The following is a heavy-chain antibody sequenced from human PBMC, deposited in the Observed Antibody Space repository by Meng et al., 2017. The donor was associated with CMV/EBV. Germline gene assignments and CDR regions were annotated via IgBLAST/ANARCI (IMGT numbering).Heavy chain of an antibody. D-gene: IGHD3-9*01. V-gene: IGHV1-8*01. J-gene: IGHJ6*02. Sequence: ASVQVSCKASGYSFTNYAINWVRQATGQGLEWMGWINPNSGNTGYAHKFQGRVTMTRNTSISTPIMELSSLSSEDTAVYYCAKGTEHSFDWLTHPRGPYNGLDVWGQGTTVTVSS. CDR1: GYSFTNYA. CDR3: AKGTEHSFDWLTHPRGPYNGLDV. CDR2: INPNSGNT.